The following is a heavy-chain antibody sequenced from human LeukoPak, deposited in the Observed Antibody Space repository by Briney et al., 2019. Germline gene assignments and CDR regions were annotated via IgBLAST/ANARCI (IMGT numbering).Heavy chain of an antibody. V-gene: IGHV1-18*01. D-gene: IGHD5-18*01. Sequence: ASVKVSCKASGYTFTSYGISWVRQAPGQGLEWMGWIGAYNGNTNYAQKLQGRVTMTTDTSTSTAYMELRSLRSDDTAVYYCAREAAGHGIQLWLRYYYYYGMDVWGQGTTVTVSS. CDR1: GYTFTSYG. CDR3: AREAAGHGIQLWLRYYYYYGMDV. CDR2: IGAYNGNT. J-gene: IGHJ6*02.